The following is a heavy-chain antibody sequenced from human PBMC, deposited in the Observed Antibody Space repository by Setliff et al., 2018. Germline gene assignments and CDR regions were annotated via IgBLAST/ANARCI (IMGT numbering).Heavy chain of an antibody. CDR1: GYTFSTYG. J-gene: IGHJ3*02. CDR3: TRDTNIVVVPPHRSAFDI. D-gene: IGHD2-2*01. CDR2: ISPYNGYI. Sequence: ASVKVSCKASGYTFSTYGIAWVRQAPGQGLEWMGWISPYNGYIIYAHKFQGRVTMTTDTSTGTADMELRNLRSDDTAVYYCTRDTNIVVVPPHRSAFDIWGQGTMVTVSS. V-gene: IGHV1-18*01.